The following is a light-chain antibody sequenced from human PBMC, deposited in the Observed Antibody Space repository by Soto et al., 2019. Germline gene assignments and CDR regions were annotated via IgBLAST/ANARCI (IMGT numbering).Light chain of an antibody. J-gene: IGKJ4*02. V-gene: IGKV1-27*01. CDR2: AAS. CDR1: QSISNF. CDR3: QQTYSTPLT. Sequence: DIQMTQSPSSLSASVGDRVTITCQANQSISNFLAWYQQKPGKVPKVLMYAASTLHSGVPSRFSGSRSETEFTLTISSLQPEDVATYFCQQTYSTPLTFGGGTKVDIK.